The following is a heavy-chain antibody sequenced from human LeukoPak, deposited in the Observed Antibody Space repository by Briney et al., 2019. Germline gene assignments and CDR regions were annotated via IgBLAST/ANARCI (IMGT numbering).Heavy chain of an antibody. D-gene: IGHD4-11*01. Sequence: GGSLRLSCAASGFTVSSNYMSWVRQVPGKGLEWVSGINWNGGSTGYADSVKGRFTISRDNAKNSLYLQMNSLRAEDTALYYCARASPYSNHDAFDIWGQGTMVTVSS. CDR2: INWNGGST. CDR1: GFTVSSNY. J-gene: IGHJ3*02. V-gene: IGHV3-20*04. CDR3: ARASPYSNHDAFDI.